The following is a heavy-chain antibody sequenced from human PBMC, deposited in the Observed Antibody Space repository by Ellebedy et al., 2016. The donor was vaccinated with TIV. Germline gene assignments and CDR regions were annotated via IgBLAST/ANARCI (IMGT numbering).Heavy chain of an antibody. CDR2: INNGGRTT. D-gene: IGHD1-26*01. Sequence: PGGSLRLSCVASGFTFSGYAMSWVRQAPGKGLEWVSGINNGGRTTSYADSVKGRLTISRDNSRSTLYRQRNSLRAEDSAVYYCAKAMVFGDGKWEIDVWGQGTTVTVSS. CDR3: AKAMVFGDGKWEIDV. CDR1: GFTFSGYA. V-gene: IGHV3-23*01. J-gene: IGHJ6*02.